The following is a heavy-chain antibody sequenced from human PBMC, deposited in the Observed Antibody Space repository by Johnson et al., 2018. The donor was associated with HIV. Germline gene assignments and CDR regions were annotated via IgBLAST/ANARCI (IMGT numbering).Heavy chain of an antibody. CDR1: PIIFTNTW. D-gene: IGHD3-3*01. Sequence: EVQLVESGGGLVRPGGSLRLSCAVSPIIFTNTWMTWVRQAPGKGLEWVGRIKSEADGGTTDYGAPVKARFTISRDDSKNRLYLQMNSLKSEDTAVYYCTTDSEWFDAFDIWGQGTLVTVSS. J-gene: IGHJ3*02. V-gene: IGHV3-15*01. CDR2: IKSEADGGTT. CDR3: TTDSEWFDAFDI.